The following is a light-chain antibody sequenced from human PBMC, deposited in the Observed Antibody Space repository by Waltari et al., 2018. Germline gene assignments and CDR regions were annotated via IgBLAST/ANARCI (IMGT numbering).Light chain of an antibody. V-gene: IGLV1-44*01. J-gene: IGLJ3*02. CDR1: ASNIGNNV. CDR2: RND. CDR3: AAWDDSLNGRWV. Sequence: QPVLTQPPSASGTPGHTVTISCSGGASNIGNNVVNWYQQLPGTAPKPVIYRNDRRPHGVPDRFAGSKSGTSASLAISGLQSEDEADYYCAAWDDSLNGRWVFGGGTKVTVL.